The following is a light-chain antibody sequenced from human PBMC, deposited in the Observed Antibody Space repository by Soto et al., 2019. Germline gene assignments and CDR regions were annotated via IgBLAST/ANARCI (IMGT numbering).Light chain of an antibody. V-gene: IGLV1-47*02. CDR1: HSNIGSNY. Sequence: QSVLTQPPSASGTPGQRVTVSCSGSHSNIGSNYVYWYQQLPGTAPRLLIYNDNQRSSGVPDRFSGSKSGTSASLAISDLRADDEAAYHCAAWDDSLNGVVFGGGTKLTV. CDR3: AAWDDSLNGVV. J-gene: IGLJ2*01. CDR2: NDN.